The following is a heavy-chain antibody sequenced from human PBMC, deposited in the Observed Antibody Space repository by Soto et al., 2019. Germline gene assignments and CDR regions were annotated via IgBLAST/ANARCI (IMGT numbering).Heavy chain of an antibody. Sequence: TGGSLRLSCAGSGFTVSSYYMSWVRQAPGKGLEWVSVIYSGGSTYYADSVKGRFTISRDNSKNTLYLQMNSLRAKDTAVYYCAKSGGSGWFADAFDIWGQGTMVTVSS. CDR2: IYSGGST. J-gene: IGHJ3*02. CDR1: GFTVSSYY. D-gene: IGHD6-19*01. V-gene: IGHV3-53*01. CDR3: AKSGGSGWFADAFDI.